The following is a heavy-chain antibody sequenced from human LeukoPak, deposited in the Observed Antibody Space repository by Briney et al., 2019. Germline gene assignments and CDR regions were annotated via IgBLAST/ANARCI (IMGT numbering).Heavy chain of an antibody. CDR3: TSGSRRKGTYFDY. CDR1: GGSISSYY. CDR2: IYYSGST. D-gene: IGHD1-26*01. V-gene: IGHV4-59*08. Sequence: SETLSLTCTVSGGSISSYYWSWLRQPPGRGLEWIGYIYYSGSTNCNPSLKSRVTISVDTSKNQFSLKLSSVTAADTAVYYCTSGSRRKGTYFDYWGQGTLVTVSS. J-gene: IGHJ4*02.